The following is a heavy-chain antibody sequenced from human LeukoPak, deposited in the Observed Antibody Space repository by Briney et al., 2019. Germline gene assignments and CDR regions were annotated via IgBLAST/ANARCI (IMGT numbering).Heavy chain of an antibody. CDR3: ARVSEQQPPH. J-gene: IGHJ4*02. D-gene: IGHD6-13*01. Sequence: GGSLRLSCVASGFTFSNYGMNWVRQAPGKGLEWVSSISSRSSYIYYADSLKGRFTISRDNAKNSLYLNIHSLRAEDTAVYYCARVSEQQPPHWGQGTLVTVSS. CDR2: ISSRSSYI. CDR1: GFTFSNYG. V-gene: IGHV3-21*01.